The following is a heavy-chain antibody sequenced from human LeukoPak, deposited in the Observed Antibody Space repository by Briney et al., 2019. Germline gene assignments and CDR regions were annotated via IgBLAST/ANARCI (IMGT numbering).Heavy chain of an antibody. CDR3: ARVEMTTPKADAFDI. CDR2: IYTSGST. J-gene: IGHJ3*02. V-gene: IGHV4-61*02. CDR1: GGSISSGSYY. D-gene: IGHD4-11*01. Sequence: SETLSLTCTVSGGSISSGSYYWSWIRQPAGKGLEWIGRIYTSGSTNYNPSLKSRVTISVDTSKNQFSLKLSSVTAADTAVYYCARVEMTTPKADAFDIWGQGTMVTVSS.